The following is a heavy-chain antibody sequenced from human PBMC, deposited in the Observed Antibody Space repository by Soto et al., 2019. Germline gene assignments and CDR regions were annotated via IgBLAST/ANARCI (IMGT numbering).Heavy chain of an antibody. CDR2: IIPIFGTA. D-gene: IGHD4-17*01. V-gene: IGHV1-69*06. CDR1: GGTFSSYA. J-gene: IGHJ5*02. Sequence: QVQLVQSGAEVKKPGSSVKVSCKASGGTFSSYAISWVRQAPGQGLEWMGGIIPIFGTANYAQKFQGRVTITADKSTSTAYMELSSLRSEDTAVYYCARAGVGGAYGDLLRDNWFDPWGQGTLVTVSS. CDR3: ARAGVGGAYGDLLRDNWFDP.